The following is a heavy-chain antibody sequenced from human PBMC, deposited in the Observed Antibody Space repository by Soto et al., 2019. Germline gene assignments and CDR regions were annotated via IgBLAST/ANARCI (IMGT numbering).Heavy chain of an antibody. Sequence: SETLSLTCAVYGGSFSGYYWSWIRQPPGKGLEWIGEINHSGSTNYNPSLKSRVTISVDTSKNQFSLKLSSVTAADTAVYYCASGLAAAGSFWGKGTTVTLSS. D-gene: IGHD6-13*01. CDR2: INHSGST. CDR3: ASGLAAAGSF. V-gene: IGHV4-34*01. J-gene: IGHJ6*04. CDR1: GGSFSGYY.